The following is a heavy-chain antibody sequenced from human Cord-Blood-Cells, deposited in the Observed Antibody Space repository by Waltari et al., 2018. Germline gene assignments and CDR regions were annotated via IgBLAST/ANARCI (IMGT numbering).Heavy chain of an antibody. CDR2: IYYSGGT. V-gene: IGHV4-30-4*08. D-gene: IGHD3-22*01. CDR1: GGSISSGDYY. Sequence: QVQLQESGPGLVKPSQTLSLTCTVSGGSISSGDYYWSWIRQPPGKGLEWIGYIYYSGGTCYNPSLKSRFTISVDTSKNQFSLRLSSVTAADTAVYYCARAPDYYDSSGYYFDYWGQGTLVTVSS. J-gene: IGHJ4*02. CDR3: ARAPDYYDSSGYYFDY.